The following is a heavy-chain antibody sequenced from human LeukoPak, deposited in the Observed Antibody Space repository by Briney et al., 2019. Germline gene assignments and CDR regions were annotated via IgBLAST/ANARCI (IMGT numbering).Heavy chain of an antibody. CDR3: ARSSSGNWLDP. D-gene: IGHD6-19*01. CDR1: GGSISSYY. J-gene: IGHJ5*02. Sequence: SETLSLTCTVSGGSISSYYWSWIRQPPGKGLEWIGYIYYSGSTNYNPSLKSRVTISVDTSKNQFSLKLSSVTAADTAVYYCARSSSGNWLDPWGQGTLVTVSS. CDR2: IYYSGST. V-gene: IGHV4-59*12.